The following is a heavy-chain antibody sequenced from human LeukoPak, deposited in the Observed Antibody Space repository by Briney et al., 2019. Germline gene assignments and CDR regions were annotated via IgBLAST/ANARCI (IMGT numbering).Heavy chain of an antibody. Sequence: GSLRLSCATSGFTFTDYYMSWIRQPPGKGLEWIGSIYYSGSTYYNPSLKGRVTISVDTSNYQFSLKLSPVTAADTAVYYCARDPSTRYYDSSGYFDLWGRGTLVTVSS. CDR3: ARDPSTRYYDSSGYFDL. D-gene: IGHD3-22*01. J-gene: IGHJ2*01. V-gene: IGHV4-38-2*02. CDR1: GFTFTDYY. CDR2: IYYSGST.